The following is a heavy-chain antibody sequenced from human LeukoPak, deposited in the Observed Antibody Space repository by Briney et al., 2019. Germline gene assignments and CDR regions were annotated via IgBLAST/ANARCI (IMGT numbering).Heavy chain of an antibody. CDR1: GFTFSSYW. CDR2: IKQDGSAR. J-gene: IGHJ3*02. V-gene: IGHV3-7*01. Sequence: GGSLRLSCAASGFTFSSYWMTWVRQAPGKGLAWVANIKQDGSARYYMDSVKGRFTISRDNAKNSLYLQMNSLGVEDTAVYYCARVNPLMAPGAVDIWGQGTKVAVSS. D-gene: IGHD2-8*01. CDR3: ARVNPLMAPGAVDI.